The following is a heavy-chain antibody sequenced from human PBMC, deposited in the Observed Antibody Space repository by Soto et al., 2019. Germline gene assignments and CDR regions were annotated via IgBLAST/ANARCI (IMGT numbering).Heavy chain of an antibody. CDR3: AKDQMATGLWDY. V-gene: IGHV3-21*04. CDR2: ISSSSSYI. D-gene: IGHD5-12*01. J-gene: IGHJ4*02. Sequence: GGSLRLSCAASGFTFSSYSMNWVRQAPGKGLEWVSSISSSSSYIYYADSVKGRFTISRDNSKNTLYLQMNSLRAEDTAVYYCAKDQMATGLWDYWGQGTLVTVSS. CDR1: GFTFSSYS.